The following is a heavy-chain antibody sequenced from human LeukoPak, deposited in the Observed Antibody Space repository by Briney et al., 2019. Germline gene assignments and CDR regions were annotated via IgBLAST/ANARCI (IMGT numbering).Heavy chain of an antibody. Sequence: GGSLRLSCAASGFTFSSYAMHWVRQAPGKGLEWVAVISYDGSNKYYADSVKGRFTISRDNSKNTLYLQMNSLRAEDTAVYYCARPLMAYYYYGMDVWGQGTTVTVSS. D-gene: IGHD5-24*01. CDR2: ISYDGSNK. J-gene: IGHJ6*02. CDR3: ARPLMAYYYYGMDV. CDR1: GFTFSSYA. V-gene: IGHV3-30-3*01.